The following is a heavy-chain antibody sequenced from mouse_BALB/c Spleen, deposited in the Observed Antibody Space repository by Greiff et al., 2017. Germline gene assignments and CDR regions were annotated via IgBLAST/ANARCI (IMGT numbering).Heavy chain of an antibody. CDR1: GYTFTSYW. D-gene: IGHD1-1*01. Sequence: VKLQESGAELAKPGASVKMSCKASGYTFTSYWMHWVKQRPGQGLEWIGYINPSTGYTEYNQKFKDKATLTADKSSSTAYMQLSSLTSEDSAVYYCARQGNGQLRGFAYWGQGTLVTVSA. J-gene: IGHJ3*01. V-gene: IGHV1-7*01. CDR3: ARQGNGQLRGFAY. CDR2: INPSTGYT.